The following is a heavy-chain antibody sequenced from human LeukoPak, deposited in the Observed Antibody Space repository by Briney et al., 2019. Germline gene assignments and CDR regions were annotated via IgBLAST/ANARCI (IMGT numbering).Heavy chain of an antibody. CDR1: GGSISSYY. CDR2: IYYSGST. Sequence: PSETLSLTCTASGGSISSYYWSWIRQPPGKGLEWIGYIYYSGSTNYNPSLKSRVTISVDTSKNQFSLKLSSVTAADTAVYYCAREDCSGGSCYSPYYYYYYMDVWGKGTTVTISS. J-gene: IGHJ6*03. D-gene: IGHD2-15*01. V-gene: IGHV4-59*12. CDR3: AREDCSGGSCYSPYYYYYYMDV.